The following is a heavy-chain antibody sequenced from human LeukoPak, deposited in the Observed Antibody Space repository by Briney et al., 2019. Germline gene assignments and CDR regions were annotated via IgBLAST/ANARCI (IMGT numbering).Heavy chain of an antibody. V-gene: IGHV3-48*02. CDR2: ISSSSTTV. J-gene: IGHJ4*02. CDR3: ARNYYGDYFFDY. D-gene: IGHD4-17*01. CDR1: GFTFSSYS. Sequence: GGSLRLSCAASGFTFSSYSMNWVRQAPGKGLEWVSYISSSSTTVYYADSMKGRFTISRDTAKNSLYLQMNSLTDEDTAVYYCARNYYGDYFFDYWGRGTLVTVSS.